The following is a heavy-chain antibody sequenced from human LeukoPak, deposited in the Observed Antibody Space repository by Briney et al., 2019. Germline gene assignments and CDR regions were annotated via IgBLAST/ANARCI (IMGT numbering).Heavy chain of an antibody. Sequence: QTGGSLRLSCAASGFTFGSYSMNWVRQAPGKGLEWVSYISSSNSTIYYADSVKGRFTISRDNAKNSLYLQMNSLRAEDTAVYYCARGYSSSWYSVGLYFDYWGQGTLVTVSS. CDR1: GFTFGSYS. CDR3: ARGYSSSWYSVGLYFDY. D-gene: IGHD6-13*01. J-gene: IGHJ4*02. V-gene: IGHV3-48*01. CDR2: ISSSNSTI.